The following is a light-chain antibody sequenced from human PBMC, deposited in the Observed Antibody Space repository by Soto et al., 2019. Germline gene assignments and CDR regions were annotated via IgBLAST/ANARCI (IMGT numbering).Light chain of an antibody. CDR3: SSYRSSSTLYV. V-gene: IGLV2-14*01. CDR1: CSDVGGYNY. Sequence: QSVLTQPASVFGAPGPSVTISCSGPCSDVGGYNYVSWYQHHPGKAPKLMIYEVSNRPSGVSNRFSGSKSGNTASLTISGLQAEDEADYYCSSYRSSSTLYVFGTGTKVT. CDR2: EVS. J-gene: IGLJ1*01.